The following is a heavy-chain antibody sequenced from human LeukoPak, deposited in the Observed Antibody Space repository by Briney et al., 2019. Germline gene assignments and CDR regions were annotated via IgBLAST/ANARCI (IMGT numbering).Heavy chain of an antibody. CDR1: GFTFSSHS. CDR3: ARGPSNRHFDY. V-gene: IGHV3-48*02. CDR2: ISSGSNSI. D-gene: IGHD2/OR15-2a*01. Sequence: GGSLRLSCAASGFTFSSHSMNWVRQAPGKGLEWVSHISSGSNSINYADSVKGRFTISRDNAKNSLLLQMNSLRDEDTAVYYCARGPSNRHFDYWGQGTLVTVSS. J-gene: IGHJ4*02.